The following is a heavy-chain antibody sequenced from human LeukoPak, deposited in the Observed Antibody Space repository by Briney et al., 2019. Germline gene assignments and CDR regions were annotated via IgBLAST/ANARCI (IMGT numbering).Heavy chain of an antibody. V-gene: IGHV4-4*07. CDR3: SRGSHNSWS. D-gene: IGHD1-14*01. J-gene: IGHJ5*02. Sequence: SETLSLTCTVSGASMSSSYWSWIRQPAGKGLEWIGRIYTSGVTSYNPSLKSRVIMSIDASKNQFSLNLSSVIAADTAVYYCSRGSHNSWSWGQGTLVTVSS. CDR2: IYTSGVT. CDR1: GASMSSSY.